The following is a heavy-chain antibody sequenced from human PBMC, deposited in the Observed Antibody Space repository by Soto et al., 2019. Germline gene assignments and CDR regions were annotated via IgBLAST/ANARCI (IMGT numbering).Heavy chain of an antibody. CDR3: VRRWGGTFDY. D-gene: IGHD2-21*01. Sequence: QVQLQESGPGLVKPSETLSLTCTVSGGSISSYYWSWIRQPPGKGLEWIGYIYYSGSTNYNPSLKSRVTISVDTSKNQFSPKLSSVTAADTAVYYCVRRWGGTFDYWGQGTLVTVSS. J-gene: IGHJ4*02. CDR1: GGSISSYY. CDR2: IYYSGST. V-gene: IGHV4-59*01.